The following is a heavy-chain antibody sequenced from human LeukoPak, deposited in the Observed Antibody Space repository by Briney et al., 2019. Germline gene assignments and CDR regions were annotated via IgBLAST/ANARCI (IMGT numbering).Heavy chain of an antibody. CDR1: GYTFTGYY. CDR2: INPNSGDT. Sequence: ASVKVSCKASGYTFTGYYMHWVRQAPGEGLEWMGWINPNSGDTNYAQKFQGRVTMTRDTSISTAYVELSRLRSDDTAVYFCARVRDTAMITLDYWGQGTLVTVSS. D-gene: IGHD5-18*01. J-gene: IGHJ4*02. CDR3: ARVRDTAMITLDY. V-gene: IGHV1-2*02.